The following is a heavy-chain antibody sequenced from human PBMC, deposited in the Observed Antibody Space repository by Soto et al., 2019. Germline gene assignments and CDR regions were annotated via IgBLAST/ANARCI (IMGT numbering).Heavy chain of an antibody. CDR3: ARERGTYYDILPRMDV. Sequence: GASVKVSCKASGYTFTSYGISWVRQAPGQGLEWMGWISAYNGNTNYAQKLQGRVTMTTDTSTSTAYMELRSLRSDDTAVYYCARERGTYYDILPRMDVWGQGTTVTVSS. CDR2: ISAYNGNT. J-gene: IGHJ6*02. V-gene: IGHV1-18*04. D-gene: IGHD3-9*01. CDR1: GYTFTSYG.